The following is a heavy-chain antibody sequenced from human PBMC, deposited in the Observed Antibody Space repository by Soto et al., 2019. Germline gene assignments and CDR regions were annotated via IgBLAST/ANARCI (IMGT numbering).Heavy chain of an antibody. CDR2: ISGSGDSA. CDR1: GFTFSRHA. J-gene: IGHJ6*02. CDR3: AXAGGSTWDYGMDV. V-gene: IGHV3-23*01. Sequence: EVQLLESGGGLVQPGGSLRLSCAASGFTFSRHAMSWVRQAPGXXXXXVSAISGSGDSAYHADSVKGRFTIXRDNSKNTLYLQXXXXRAEDTALXYCAXAGGSTWDYGMDVWGQGTTVTVSS. D-gene: IGHD2-15*01.